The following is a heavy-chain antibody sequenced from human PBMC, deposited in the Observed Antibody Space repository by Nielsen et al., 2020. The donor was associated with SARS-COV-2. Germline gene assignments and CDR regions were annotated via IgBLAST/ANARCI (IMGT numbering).Heavy chain of an antibody. V-gene: IGHV3-7*01. D-gene: IGHD6-19*01. Sequence: GESLKISCAASGFTFSSYGMHWVRQAPGKGLEWVANIEEDGSEKFYVDSVKGRFTISRDNAKNSLYLQMNSLRAEDTAVYYCARVSSMWLTYMDVWGQGTTVTVSS. J-gene: IGHJ6*02. CDR2: IEEDGSEK. CDR1: GFTFSSYG. CDR3: ARVSSMWLTYMDV.